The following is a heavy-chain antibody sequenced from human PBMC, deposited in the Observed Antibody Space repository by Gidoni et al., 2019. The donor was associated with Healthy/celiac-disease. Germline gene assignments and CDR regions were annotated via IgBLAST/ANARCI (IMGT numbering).Heavy chain of an antibody. V-gene: IGHV1-8*01. J-gene: IGHJ6*02. D-gene: IGHD3-3*01. CDR3: ARGGEGFWSGYYPYYDYYGMDV. CDR1: GYTFTSYD. Sequence: QVQLVQSGAEVKKPGASVKVSCKASGYTFTSYDINWVRQATGQGLAWMGWMNPNSGNTGYAQKFQGRVTMTRNTSISTAYMELSSLRSEDTAVYYCARGGEGFWSGYYPYYDYYGMDVWGQGTTVTVSS. CDR2: MNPNSGNT.